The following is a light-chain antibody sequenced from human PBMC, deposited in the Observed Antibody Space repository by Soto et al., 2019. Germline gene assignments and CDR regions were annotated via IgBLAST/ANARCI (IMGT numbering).Light chain of an antibody. CDR2: RTS. CDR3: QRYNNWPLT. CDR1: QSINDN. V-gene: IGKV3-15*01. J-gene: IGKJ4*01. Sequence: EIVMTQSPATLSVSPGERATLSCRASQSINDNLAWYQQKPGQAPRLLMFRTSTRATGFPARFSAGGSGTDFNLTISSLQSEDFAIYYCQRYNNWPLTFGGGTKVESK.